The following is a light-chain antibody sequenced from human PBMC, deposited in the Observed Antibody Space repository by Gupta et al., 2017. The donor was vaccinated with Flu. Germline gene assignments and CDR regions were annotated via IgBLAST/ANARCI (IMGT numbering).Light chain of an antibody. CDR2: AAS. Sequence: DIQMTQSPSSLSASVGDRVTISCRASQSVSNYLTWYQHRPGRAPNVLIYAASSLQSGVPSKFSGSGSGTDFTLTISRLQPEDSAIYYCQQTDNTPWTFGQGTKVEIK. CDR1: QSVSNY. V-gene: IGKV1-39*01. CDR3: QQTDNTPWT. J-gene: IGKJ1*01.